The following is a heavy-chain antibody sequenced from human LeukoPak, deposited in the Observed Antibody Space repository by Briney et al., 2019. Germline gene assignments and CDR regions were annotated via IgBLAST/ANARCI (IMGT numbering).Heavy chain of an antibody. CDR3: AGNYGNGADY. V-gene: IGHV1-2*06. CDR1: GYTFTGYY. J-gene: IGHJ4*02. Sequence: GVXVKVSCKASGYTFTGYYMHWVRQAPGQGLEWMGRINPNSGGTNYEQKFQGRVTMTRDTSISTAYMELSRLRSDDTAVYYCAGNYGNGADYWGQGTLVTVSS. D-gene: IGHD3-10*01. CDR2: INPNSGGT.